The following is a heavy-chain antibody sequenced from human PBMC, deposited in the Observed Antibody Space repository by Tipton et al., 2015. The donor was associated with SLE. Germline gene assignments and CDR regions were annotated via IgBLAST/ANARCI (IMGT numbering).Heavy chain of an antibody. CDR2: ISGSGGVT. CDR3: AKDPANGYYDDSGYYLFNWFDS. CDR1: GFTFSSYA. V-gene: IGHV3-23*01. Sequence: SLRLSCAASGFTFSSYAMNWVRQAPGKGLEWVSTISGSGGVTSYANSVKGRFTISRDNSKNTLYLQMNSLRAEDTALYYCAKDPANGYYDDSGYYLFNWFDSWGQGTLVTVSS. D-gene: IGHD3-22*01. J-gene: IGHJ5*01.